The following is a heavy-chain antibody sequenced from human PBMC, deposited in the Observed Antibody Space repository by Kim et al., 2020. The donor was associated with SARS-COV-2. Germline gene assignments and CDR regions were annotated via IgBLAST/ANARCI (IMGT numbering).Heavy chain of an antibody. D-gene: IGHD3-10*01. J-gene: IGHJ4*02. CDR3: AREPLFTGGAFDY. Sequence: YARKLQGWVTMTRDTCISTAYMGLSRLRSDDTAVYYCAREPLFTGGAFDYWGQGTLVTVSS. V-gene: IGHV1-2*04.